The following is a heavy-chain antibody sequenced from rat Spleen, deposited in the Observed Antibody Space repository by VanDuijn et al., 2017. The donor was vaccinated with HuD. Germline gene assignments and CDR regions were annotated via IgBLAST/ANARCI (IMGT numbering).Heavy chain of an antibody. CDR2: ISPSGDST. D-gene: IGHD1-11*01. J-gene: IGHJ2*01. V-gene: IGHV5-25*01. CDR3: AKGATEGFALFDY. CDR1: GFTFSDYY. Sequence: EVQLVESDGGLVQPGRSLKLSCAASGFTFSDYYMAWVRQAPTKGLEWLASISPSGDSTYYRDSVKGRFTISRDNAKNTLYLQMDSLRSEDTATYYCAKGATEGFALFDYWGQGVMVTVSS.